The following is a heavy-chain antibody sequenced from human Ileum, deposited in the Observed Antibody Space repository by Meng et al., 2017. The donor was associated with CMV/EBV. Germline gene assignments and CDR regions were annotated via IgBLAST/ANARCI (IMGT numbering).Heavy chain of an antibody. Sequence: QWWSAGLLKMSCALALTCDCYDASVSEFYWSWTRNLPGKGLEWIGEIHPSGSTHYNPSLESRVSISVHMSNNQFSLKVSSVTAADTAVYYCARGQDNHKGGVHWGQGTLVTVSS. CDR2: IHPSGST. J-gene: IGHJ4*02. D-gene: IGHD1-14*01. CDR1: DASVSEFY. CDR3: ARGQDNHKGGVH. V-gene: IGHV4-34*01.